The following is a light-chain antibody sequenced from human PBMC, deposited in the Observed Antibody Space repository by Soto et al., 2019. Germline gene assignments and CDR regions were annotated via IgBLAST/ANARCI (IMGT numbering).Light chain of an antibody. J-gene: IGLJ2*01. CDR1: SSDVGGYHY. Sequence: QSVLTQPASVSGSPGQSITISCTGTSSDVGGYHYVSWYQQHPGKVPKLMIYDVSNRPSGVSNRFSGSKSGNTASLTISGLQAEDEADYYCSSFTSSSTRVVFGGGTQLTVL. CDR2: DVS. V-gene: IGLV2-14*01. CDR3: SSFTSSSTRVV.